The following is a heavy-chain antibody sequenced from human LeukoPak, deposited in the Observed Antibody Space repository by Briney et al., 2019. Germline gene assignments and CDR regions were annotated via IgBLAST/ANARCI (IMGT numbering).Heavy chain of an antibody. CDR3: ARLKGAAGTDC. D-gene: IGHD6-13*01. CDR2: IYYSGST. CDR1: GGSISSYY. V-gene: IGHV4-59*08. J-gene: IGHJ4*02. Sequence: SETLSLTCTVSGGSISSYYWSWIRQPPGKGLEWIGYIYYSGSTNYNPSLKSRVTISVDTSKNQFSLKLSSVTAADTAVYYCARLKGAAGTDCWGQGTLVTVSS.